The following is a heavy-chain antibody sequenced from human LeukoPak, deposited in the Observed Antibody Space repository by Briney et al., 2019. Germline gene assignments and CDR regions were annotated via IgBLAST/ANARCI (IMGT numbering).Heavy chain of an antibody. Sequence: PSETLSLTCTVSGGSTSSGDYYWSWIRQPPGKGLEWIGYIYYSGSTYYNPSLKSRVTISVDTSKNQFSLKLSSVTAADTAVYYCARIFRGADGSGSYYRTFDYWGQGTLVTVSS. CDR1: GGSTSSGDYY. V-gene: IGHV4-30-4*01. J-gene: IGHJ4*02. CDR2: IYYSGST. D-gene: IGHD3-10*01. CDR3: ARIFRGADGSGSYYRTFDY.